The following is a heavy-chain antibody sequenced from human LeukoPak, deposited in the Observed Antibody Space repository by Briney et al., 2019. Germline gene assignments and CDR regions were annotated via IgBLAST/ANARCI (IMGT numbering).Heavy chain of an antibody. CDR1: GFTFSSYS. CDR2: ISSSSSYI. J-gene: IGHJ4*02. Sequence: GGSLRLSCAASGFTFSSYSMNWVRQAPGKGLEWVSSISSSSSYIYYADSVKGRFTISRDNAKNSLYLQMNSLRAQDTAVYYCARDLELVGATNLFDYWGQGTLVTVSS. V-gene: IGHV3-21*01. CDR3: ARDLELVGATNLFDY. D-gene: IGHD1-26*01.